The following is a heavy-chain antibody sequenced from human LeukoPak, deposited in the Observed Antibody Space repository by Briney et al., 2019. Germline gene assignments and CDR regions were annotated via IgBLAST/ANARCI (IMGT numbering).Heavy chain of an antibody. CDR2: IHNSGRT. CDR1: GGSVSSYY. D-gene: IGHD1-14*01. CDR3: ARHGTISSESYFDY. Sequence: SETLSLTCSVSGGSVSSYYWSWIRQSPGKGLEWIGSIHNSGRTNYNPSLKSRVTGFVDTSKNQVSLRLSSVTAADTAVYYCARHGTISSESYFDYWGQGALVTVSS. V-gene: IGHV4-59*08. J-gene: IGHJ4*02.